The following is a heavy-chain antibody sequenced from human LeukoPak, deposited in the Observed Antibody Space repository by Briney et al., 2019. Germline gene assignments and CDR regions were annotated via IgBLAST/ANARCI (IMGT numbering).Heavy chain of an antibody. CDR1: RYTFTSYD. Sequence: APVKVSCKASRYTFTSYDINWVRQATGQGLEWMGWMNPNSGNTGYAQKFQGRVTMTRNTSISTAYMELSSLRSEDTAVYYCARANKYYDDFDYWGQGTLVTVSS. V-gene: IGHV1-8*01. CDR3: ARANKYYDDFDY. J-gene: IGHJ4*02. CDR2: MNPNSGNT. D-gene: IGHD3-22*01.